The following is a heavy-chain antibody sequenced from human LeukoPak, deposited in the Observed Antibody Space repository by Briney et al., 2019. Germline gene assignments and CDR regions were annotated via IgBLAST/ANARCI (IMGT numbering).Heavy chain of an antibody. CDR1: GGSFSGYY. CDR3: ARRYYDFWSGPARVDY. V-gene: IGHV4-34*01. CDR2: INHSGST. J-gene: IGHJ4*02. D-gene: IGHD3-3*01. Sequence: SETLSLTCAAYGGSFSGYYWSWIRQPPGKGLEWIGEINHSGSTNYNPSLKSRVTISVDTSKNQFSLKLSSVTAADTAVYYCARRYYDFWSGPARVDYWGQGTLITVSS.